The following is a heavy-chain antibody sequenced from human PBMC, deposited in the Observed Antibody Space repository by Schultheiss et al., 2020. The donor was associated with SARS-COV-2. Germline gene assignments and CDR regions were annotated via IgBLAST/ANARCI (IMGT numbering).Heavy chain of an antibody. Sequence: SETLSLTCTVSGGSISSYYWSWIRQPAGKGLEWIGRMHSSGSTNHNPSLKSRLTMSVDTSKNQFSLNLRSVTAADTAVYYCARQPPKDRWFDPWGQGTLVTVSS. CDR2: MHSSGST. J-gene: IGHJ5*02. CDR3: ARQPPKDRWFDP. D-gene: IGHD2-15*01. CDR1: GGSISSYY. V-gene: IGHV4-4*07.